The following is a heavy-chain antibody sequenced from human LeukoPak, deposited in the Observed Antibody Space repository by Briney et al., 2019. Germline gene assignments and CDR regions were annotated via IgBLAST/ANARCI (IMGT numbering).Heavy chain of an antibody. D-gene: IGHD2-21*02. CDR1: GYTFTSYY. J-gene: IGHJ3*02. Sequence: ASVKVSCKASGYTFTSYYIHWVRQAPGQGLEWMGVINPSGGSTNYAQKFQGRVTITRDTSTTTVYMELNSLRSDDTAEYYCARARGCGTNCYSAFDIWGQGTMITVSS. CDR2: INPSGGST. CDR3: ARARGCGTNCYSAFDI. V-gene: IGHV1-46*01.